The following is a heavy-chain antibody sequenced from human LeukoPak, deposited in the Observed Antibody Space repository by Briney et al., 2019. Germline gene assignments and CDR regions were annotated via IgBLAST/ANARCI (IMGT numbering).Heavy chain of an antibody. J-gene: IGHJ4*02. V-gene: IGHV3-21*01. Sequence: GSLRLSCAASGFTFSSYSMNWVRQAPGKGLEWVSSISSSSSYIYYADSVKGRFTISRDNAKDSLYLQMNSLRAEDTAVYYCARKGGRNSPLGYWGQGTLVTVSS. CDR1: GFTFSSYS. CDR2: ISSSSSYI. D-gene: IGHD4-23*01. CDR3: ARKGGRNSPLGY.